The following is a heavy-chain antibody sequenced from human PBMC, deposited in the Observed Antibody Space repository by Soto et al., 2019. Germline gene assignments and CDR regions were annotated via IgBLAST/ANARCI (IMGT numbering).Heavy chain of an antibody. V-gene: IGHV4-30-2*01. CDR3: ARGSTRELLWFDP. D-gene: IGHD2-2*01. J-gene: IGHJ5*02. CDR2: VYHSGST. Sequence: SETLSLTCAVSGGSISSGGYSWSWIRQPPGKGLEWIGYVYHSGSTYYNPSLKSRVTISVDRSKNQFSLKLSSVTAADTAVYYCARGSTRELLWFDPWGQGTLVTVSS. CDR1: GGSISSGGYS.